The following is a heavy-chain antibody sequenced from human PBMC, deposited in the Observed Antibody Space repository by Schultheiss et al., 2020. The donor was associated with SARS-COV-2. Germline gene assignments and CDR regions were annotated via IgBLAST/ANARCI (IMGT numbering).Heavy chain of an antibody. CDR1: GGSISSYY. CDR2: IYYSGST. CDR3: ATSPAGTGWFDP. V-gene: IGHV4-59*01. D-gene: IGHD6-19*01. Sequence: SETLSLTCTVSGGSISSYYWSWIRQPPGKGLEWIGYIYYSGSTNYNPSLKSRVTMSVDTSKNQFSLKLSSVTAADTAVYYCATSPAGTGWFDPWGQGTLVTVSS. J-gene: IGHJ5*02.